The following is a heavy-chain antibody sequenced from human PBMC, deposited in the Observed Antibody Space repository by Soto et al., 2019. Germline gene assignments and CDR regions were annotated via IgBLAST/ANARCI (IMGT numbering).Heavy chain of an antibody. Sequence: EVQLVESGGGLVQPGGSLRLSCAASGFTFSHYWMHWVRQPPGKGVVWVSRINGDGSSTSYADSVKGRFTISRDNAKNTVYLQMNSLRAEDTAVYSCASSSSDWYPRYWGQGTLVTVSS. CDR2: INGDGSST. CDR1: GFTFSHYW. D-gene: IGHD6-19*01. CDR3: ASSSSDWYPRY. V-gene: IGHV3-74*01. J-gene: IGHJ4*02.